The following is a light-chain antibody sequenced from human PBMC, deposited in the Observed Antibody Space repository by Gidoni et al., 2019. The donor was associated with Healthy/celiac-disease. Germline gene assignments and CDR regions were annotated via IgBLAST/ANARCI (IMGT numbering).Light chain of an antibody. Sequence: DIVLTQSPAPLSLSPGERATLSCRSSQSVSSYLAWYQQKPGQAPRLLIYAASNRATGSPARFSGSGSGTDFTLTISSLEHEDVAVDYCQQRSNWPLFTFGPGTKVDIK. CDR3: QQRSNWPLFT. CDR1: QSVSSY. J-gene: IGKJ3*01. CDR2: AAS. V-gene: IGKV3-11*01.